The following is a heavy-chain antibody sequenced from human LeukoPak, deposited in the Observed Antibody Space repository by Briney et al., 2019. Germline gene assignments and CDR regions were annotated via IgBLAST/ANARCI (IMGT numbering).Heavy chain of an antibody. Sequence: PSETLSLTCTVSGGSISSSSYYWGWIRQPPGKGLEWIGSIYYGGSTYYNPSLKSRVTISVDTSKNQFSLKLNSVTAADTAVYYCARQEDSGIQLWLDVWGKGTTVTVSS. CDR1: GGSISSSSYY. D-gene: IGHD5-18*01. J-gene: IGHJ6*04. CDR3: ARQEDSGIQLWLDV. CDR2: IYYGGST. V-gene: IGHV4-39*01.